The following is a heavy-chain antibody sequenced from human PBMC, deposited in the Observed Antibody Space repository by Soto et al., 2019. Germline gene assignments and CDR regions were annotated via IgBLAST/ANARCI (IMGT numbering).Heavy chain of an antibody. V-gene: IGHV1-69*13. CDR3: AREGLVLVPTTVNSDYYYYAMDV. Sequence: GASVKVSCKASGYTFTSYYMHWVRQAPGQGLEWMGGIIPRSATSNYAQKFQGRVTITADESTSTAYMELSSLRSEDTAVYYCAREGLVLVPTTVNSDYYYYAMDVWGQGTTVTVSS. CDR1: GYTFTSYY. J-gene: IGHJ6*02. CDR2: IIPRSATS. D-gene: IGHD2-2*01.